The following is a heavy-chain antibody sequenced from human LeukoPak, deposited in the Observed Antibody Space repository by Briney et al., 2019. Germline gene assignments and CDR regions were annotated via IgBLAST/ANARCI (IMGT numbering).Heavy chain of an antibody. V-gene: IGHV1-2*02. CDR1: GYTFTGYY. CDR2: INPNSGGT. D-gene: IGHD2-15*01. J-gene: IGHJ5*02. CDR3: ARGKGGYCSGGSCYVWFDP. Sequence: ASVKVSCKASGYTFTGYYMHWVRQAPGQGLEWMGWINPNSGGTNYAQKFQGRVTMTRDTSISTADMELSRLRSDDTAVYYCARGKGGYCSGGSCYVWFDPWGQGTLVTVSS.